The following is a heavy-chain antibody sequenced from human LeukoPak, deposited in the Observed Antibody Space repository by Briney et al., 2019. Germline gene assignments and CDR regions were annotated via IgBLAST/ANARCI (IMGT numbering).Heavy chain of an antibody. D-gene: IGHD1-26*01. J-gene: IGHJ4*02. Sequence: GGSLRLSCAASGFTFSSYSMNWVRQAPGKGLEWVSSISVGSSYIYYADSVKGRFTISRDNAKNSLYLQMNSLRAEDTAVYYCARVISTGSYYWAEDYWGQGTLVTVSS. CDR3: ARVISTGSYYWAEDY. CDR2: ISVGSSYI. V-gene: IGHV3-21*01. CDR1: GFTFSSYS.